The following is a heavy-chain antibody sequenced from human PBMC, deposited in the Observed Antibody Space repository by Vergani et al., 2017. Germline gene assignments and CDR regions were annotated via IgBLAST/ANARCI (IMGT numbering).Heavy chain of an antibody. CDR1: GFTFSSYA. CDR3: AKDVKSSPVWAQTVYFDY. CDR2: ISGSGGST. J-gene: IGHJ4*02. V-gene: IGHV3-23*01. Sequence: EVQLLESGGGLVQPGGSLRLSCAASGFTFSSYAMSWVRQAPGKGLEWVSAISGSGGSTYYADSVKGRLAISRDNSKNTLYLQMNSLRAEDTAVYYCAKDVKSSPVWAQTVYFDYWGQGTLVTVSS. D-gene: IGHD4-17*01.